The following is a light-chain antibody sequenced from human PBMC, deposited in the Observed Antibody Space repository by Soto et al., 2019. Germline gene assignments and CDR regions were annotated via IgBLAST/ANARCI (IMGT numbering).Light chain of an antibody. Sequence: EIVLTQSPCTVSSSPWETATLSCRAIQSIISSKLASYHQKTGKATRLLMYGVSSRATGIPERFTGSGSGKDFTLNLSRLEPEEFAVYYCKQYVTSLPWTFGQGTKVDI. J-gene: IGKJ1*01. CDR3: KQYVTSLPWT. CDR1: QSIISSK. CDR2: GVS. V-gene: IGKV3-20*01.